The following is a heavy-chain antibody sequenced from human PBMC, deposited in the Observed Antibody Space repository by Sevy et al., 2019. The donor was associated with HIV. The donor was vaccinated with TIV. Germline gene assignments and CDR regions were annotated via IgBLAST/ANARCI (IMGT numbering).Heavy chain of an antibody. Sequence: GGSLRLSCAASGFSFSTYWMTWVRQAPGKGLEWVATMNQDGTERDYVDSVKGRITISRDNTKTSLVLQMNSLRAEDTGVYYCVREGLGGFSYSLDCWGQGTLVTVSS. CDR1: GFSFSTYW. D-gene: IGHD3-16*01. CDR3: VREGLGGFSYSLDC. CDR2: MNQDGTER. J-gene: IGHJ4*02. V-gene: IGHV3-7*01.